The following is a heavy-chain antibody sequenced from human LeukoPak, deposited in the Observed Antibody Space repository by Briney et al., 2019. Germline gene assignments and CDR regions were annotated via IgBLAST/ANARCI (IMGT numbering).Heavy chain of an antibody. CDR3: ARDNRQQLVQNWFDP. J-gene: IGHJ5*02. Sequence: GGSLRLSCAASGFTFSSYGMNWVRQAPGEGLEWVSSISTSSSYIYYADSVKGRFTISRDNAKNSLYLQMNSLRAEDTAVYYCARDNRQQLVQNWFDPWGQGTLVTVSS. CDR1: GFTFSSYG. CDR2: ISTSSSYI. V-gene: IGHV3-21*01. D-gene: IGHD6-13*01.